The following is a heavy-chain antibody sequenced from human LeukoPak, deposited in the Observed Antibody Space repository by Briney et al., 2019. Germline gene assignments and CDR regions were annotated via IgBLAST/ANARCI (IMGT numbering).Heavy chain of an antibody. CDR3: AKGTLPRGYRYGYDLYYFDY. CDR2: ISGSGGST. CDR1: GFTFDKAW. Sequence: GGSLRLSCAASGFTFDKAWMNWGRQAPGKGLEWVSGISGSGGSTYYADSVKGRFTISRDNSKNTLYLQMNSLRAEDTAVYYCAKGTLPRGYRYGYDLYYFDYWGQGTLVTVSS. J-gene: IGHJ4*02. V-gene: IGHV3-23*01. D-gene: IGHD5-18*01.